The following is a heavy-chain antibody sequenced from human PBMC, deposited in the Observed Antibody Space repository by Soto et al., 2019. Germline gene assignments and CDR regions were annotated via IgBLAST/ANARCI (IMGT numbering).Heavy chain of an antibody. CDR1: GGSFSCHS. V-gene: IGHV4-34*01. D-gene: IGHD3-22*01. CDR2: INHSGRV. CDR3: STRAYDTNGYYRFDP. J-gene: IGHJ5*01. Sequence: SETLSLTCAVYGGSFSCHSWTWIRQSPGKGLEWIGDINHSGRVNYSPSLKSRVTISLDTSMNQFSLTLSAVTAADTAMYYCSTRAYDTNGYYRFDPWGQGTLVTVSS.